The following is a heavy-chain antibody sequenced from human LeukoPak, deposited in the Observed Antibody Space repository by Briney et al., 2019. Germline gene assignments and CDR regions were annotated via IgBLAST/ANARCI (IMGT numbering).Heavy chain of an antibody. CDR2: IYYSGST. J-gene: IGHJ4*02. CDR1: GGSISSYY. CDR3: ARDLLCGGDCFYFDY. V-gene: IGHV4-59*01. D-gene: IGHD2-21*02. Sequence: MASETLSLNCTVSGGSISSYYWSWIRQPPGKGLEWIGYIYYSGSTNYNPSLKSRVTISVDTSKNQFSLKLSSVTAADTAVYYCARDLLCGGDCFYFDYWGQGTLVTVSS.